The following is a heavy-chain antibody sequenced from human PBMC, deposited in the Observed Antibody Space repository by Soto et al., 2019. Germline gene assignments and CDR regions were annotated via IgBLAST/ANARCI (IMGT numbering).Heavy chain of an antibody. CDR3: ARVGDVDTAMANDY. CDR1: GFTFSSYE. D-gene: IGHD5-18*01. CDR2: IISSGSTI. Sequence: GGSLSLSCAASGFTFSSYEMNWVRQAPGKGLEWVSYIISSGSTIYYADSVKGRLTISRDNAKNSLYLQMNSLRAEDTAVYYCARVGDVDTAMANDYWGQGTLVTVSS. V-gene: IGHV3-48*03. J-gene: IGHJ4*02.